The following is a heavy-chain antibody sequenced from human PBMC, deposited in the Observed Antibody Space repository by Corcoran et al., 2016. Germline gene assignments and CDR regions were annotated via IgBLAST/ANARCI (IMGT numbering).Heavy chain of an antibody. D-gene: IGHD5-18*01. V-gene: IGHV3-21*01. J-gene: IGHJ4*02. CDR2: ISSSSSYI. CDR3: AGIQQSEI. Sequence: EVQLVESGGGLVKPGGSLRLSCAASGFTFSSYSMNWVRQAPGKGLEWVSSISSSSSYIYYEDSLKGRFTISRDNAKNSLYLQMNSLRAEDTAVYYCAGIQQSEIWGQGTLVTVSS. CDR1: GFTFSSYS.